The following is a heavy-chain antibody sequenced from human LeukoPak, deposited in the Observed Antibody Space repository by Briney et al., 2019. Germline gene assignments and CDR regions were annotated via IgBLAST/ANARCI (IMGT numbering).Heavy chain of an antibody. CDR2: ISGSGGST. CDR1: GFTFSSYA. CDR3: AKVRDCSSTSCYATLRLGSGYYFDY. J-gene: IGHJ4*02. V-gene: IGHV3-23*01. D-gene: IGHD2-2*01. Sequence: GGSLRLSCAASGFTFSSYAMSWVRQAPGKGLEWVSAISGSGGSTYYADSVKGRFTISRDNSRNTLYLQMNSLRAEDTAVYYCAKVRDCSSTSCYATLRLGSGYYFDYWGQGTLVTGSS.